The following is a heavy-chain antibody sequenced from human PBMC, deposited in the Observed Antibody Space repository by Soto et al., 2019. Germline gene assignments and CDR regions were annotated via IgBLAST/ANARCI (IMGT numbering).Heavy chain of an antibody. Sequence: QVQLVQSGAEVKKPGSSVKVSCKASGGTFSSYAISWVRQAPGQGLEWMGGIIPIFDTANYAQKFQGRVTITADESTSTAYMELSSLRSEDTAVYYCARDWGVAGVPAGIPHYYYGMDVWGQGTTVTVSS. D-gene: IGHD2-2*02. CDR3: ARDWGVAGVPAGIPHYYYGMDV. V-gene: IGHV1-69*01. CDR1: GGTFSSYA. CDR2: IIPIFDTA. J-gene: IGHJ6*02.